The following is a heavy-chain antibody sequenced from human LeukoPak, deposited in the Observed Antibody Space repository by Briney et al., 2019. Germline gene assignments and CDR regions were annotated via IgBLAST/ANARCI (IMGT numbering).Heavy chain of an antibody. Sequence: SVKVSCKASGYTFTSYAMNWVRQAPGQGLEWMGRIIPILGIANYAQKFQGRVTITADKSTSTAYMELSSLRSEDTAVYYCARDSEVSFYYGMDVWGQGTTVTVSS. V-gene: IGHV1-69*04. CDR1: GYTFTSYA. J-gene: IGHJ6*02. CDR2: IIPILGIA. CDR3: ARDSEVSFYYGMDV. D-gene: IGHD5/OR15-5a*01.